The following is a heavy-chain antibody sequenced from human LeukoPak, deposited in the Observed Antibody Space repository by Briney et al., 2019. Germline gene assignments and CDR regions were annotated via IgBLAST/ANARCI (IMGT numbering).Heavy chain of an antibody. CDR2: IYTSGST. CDR3: ARTTYYYDSSGYYMRDYFDY. J-gene: IGHJ4*02. CDR1: GGSISSGSYY. V-gene: IGHV4-61*02. Sequence: SQTLSLTCTVSGGSISSGSYYWSWIRQPAGKGLEWIGRIYTSGSTNYNPSLKSRVTISVDTSKNQFSLKLSSVTAADTAVYYCARTTYYYDSSGYYMRDYFDYWGQGTLVTVSS. D-gene: IGHD3-22*01.